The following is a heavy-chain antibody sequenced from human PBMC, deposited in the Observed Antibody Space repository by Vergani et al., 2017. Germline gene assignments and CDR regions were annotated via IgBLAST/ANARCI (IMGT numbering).Heavy chain of an antibody. CDR3: ARIVYYDSSGYYSVGWYFDL. D-gene: IGHD3-22*01. CDR1: GFSLSTSGVG. CDR2: IYWNDDK. J-gene: IGHJ2*01. V-gene: IGHV2-5*01. Sequence: QITLQESGPALVKPTQTLTLTCTFSGFSLSTSGVGVGWIRQPPGKALEWLLLIYWNDDKRYSPSLKSRLTITKDNSKNQVVLTMTNMDPVDTATYYCARIVYYDSSGYYSVGWYFDLWGRGTLVTVSS.